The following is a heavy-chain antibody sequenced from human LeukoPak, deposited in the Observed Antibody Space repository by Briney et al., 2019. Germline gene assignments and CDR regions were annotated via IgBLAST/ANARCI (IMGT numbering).Heavy chain of an antibody. J-gene: IGHJ6*02. CDR1: GFTFSSYW. D-gene: IGHD2-2*02. CDR2: IKQDGSEK. Sequence: PGGSLRLSCAASGFTFSSYWMSWVRQAPGKGLEWVANIKQDGSEKYYVDSVKGRFTISRDNAKNSLYLQMNSLRAEDTAVYYCARKNCSSTSCYIPRMDYYYYGMDVWGQGTTVTVSS. V-gene: IGHV3-7*01. CDR3: ARKNCSSTSCYIPRMDYYYYGMDV.